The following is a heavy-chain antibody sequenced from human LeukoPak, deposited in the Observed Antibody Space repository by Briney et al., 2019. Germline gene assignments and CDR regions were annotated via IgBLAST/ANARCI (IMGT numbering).Heavy chain of an antibody. V-gene: IGHV4-59*08. CDR2: IYYSGST. D-gene: IGHD6-13*01. CDR3: ARQGSESSSWYVGALGRYYYGMDV. CDR1: GGSISSYY. Sequence: SETLSLTCTVSGGSISSYYWSWIRQPPGKGLEWIGYIYYSGSTNYNPSLKSRVTISVDTSKNQFSLKLSSVTAADTAVYYCARQGSESSSWYVGALGRYYYGMDVWGQGTTVTVSS. J-gene: IGHJ6*02.